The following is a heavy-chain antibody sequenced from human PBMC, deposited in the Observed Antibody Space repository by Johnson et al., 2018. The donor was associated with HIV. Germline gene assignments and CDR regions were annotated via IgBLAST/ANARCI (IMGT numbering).Heavy chain of an antibody. J-gene: IGHJ3*02. Sequence: MQLVESGGGLVQPGGSLRLSCAASGFTFSSYAMHWVRQAPGKGLEYVSAISSNGGSTYYANSVKGRFTISRDNAKNSLYLQMNSLRAEDTALYYCAKSRGELDDAFDIWGQGTMVTVSS. CDR3: AKSRGELDDAFDI. CDR2: ISSNGGST. CDR1: GFTFSSYA. D-gene: IGHD1-26*01. V-gene: IGHV3-64*01.